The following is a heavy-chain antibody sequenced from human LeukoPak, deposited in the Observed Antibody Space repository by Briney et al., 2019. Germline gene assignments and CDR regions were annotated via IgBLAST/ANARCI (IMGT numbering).Heavy chain of an antibody. CDR3: ARSMAVAGTRGAFLDY. CDR2: LYSGGDT. J-gene: IGHJ4*02. CDR1: GFSAFSNY. Sequence: PGGSLRLSCAASGFSAFSNYINWVRQAPGKGLEWVSVLYSGGDTYYADSVKGRFTISRDNSRNTVYLQMNSLRAEDTAVYYCARSMAVAGTRGAFLDYWGQGTLVTVSS. D-gene: IGHD6-19*01. V-gene: IGHV3-53*05.